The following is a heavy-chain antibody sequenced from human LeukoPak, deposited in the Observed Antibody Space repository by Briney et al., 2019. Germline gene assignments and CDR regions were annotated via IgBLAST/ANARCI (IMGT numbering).Heavy chain of an antibody. CDR1: GYTFTNYD. J-gene: IGHJ4*02. Sequence: ASVKVSCKASGYTFTNYDINWVRQATGQGLEWMGYKNPNSGNSAYAQKFQGRVTITTDASITTAYMELSGLRSEDTALFYCAREGLDYWGQGTLVTVSS. V-gene: IGHV1-8*01. CDR3: AREGLDY. CDR2: KNPNSGNS.